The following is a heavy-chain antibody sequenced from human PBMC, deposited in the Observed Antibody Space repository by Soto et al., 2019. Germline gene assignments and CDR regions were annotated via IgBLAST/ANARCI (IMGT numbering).Heavy chain of an antibody. CDR1: GYTFTSYD. V-gene: IGHV1-8*01. Sequence: ASVKVSCKASGYTFTSYDINWVRQATGQGLEWMGWMNPNSGKTGYAQKFQDRVTMTRDTSVSTAYMEVSSLRPDDTAVYYCAISLISTDNAYDFWGQGTQVTVSS. CDR2: MNPNSGKT. D-gene: IGHD1-1*01. J-gene: IGHJ4*02. CDR3: AISLISTDNAYDF.